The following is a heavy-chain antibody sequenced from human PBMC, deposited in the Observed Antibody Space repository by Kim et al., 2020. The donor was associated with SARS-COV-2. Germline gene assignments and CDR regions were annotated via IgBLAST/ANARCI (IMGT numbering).Heavy chain of an antibody. J-gene: IGHJ5*02. CDR1: GGSFSGYY. CDR3: ATPPYYYGSGSYLAGRNWFDP. Sequence: SETLSLTCAVYGGSFSGYYWSWIRQPPGKGLEWIGEINHSGSTNYNPSLKSRVTISVDTSKNQFSLKLSSVTAADTAVYYCATPPYYYGSGSYLAGRNWFDPWGQGTLVTVSS. CDR2: INHSGST. D-gene: IGHD3-10*01. V-gene: IGHV4-34*01.